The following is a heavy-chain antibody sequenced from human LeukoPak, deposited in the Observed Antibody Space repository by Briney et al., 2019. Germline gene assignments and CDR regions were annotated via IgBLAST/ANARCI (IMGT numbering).Heavy chain of an antibody. CDR1: GYRFTSYW. CDR2: IYPGDSET. V-gene: IGHV5-51*01. J-gene: IGHJ4*02. CDR3: ARRSSGGSYWD. Sequence: GESLKISFKGSGYRFTSYWIAWVRQMPGKGLEWMAIIYPGDSETRYSPSFQGQVTISADKSITTAYLQWSSLKASDTAMYYCARRSSGGSYWDWGQGTLVTVSS. D-gene: IGHD1-26*01.